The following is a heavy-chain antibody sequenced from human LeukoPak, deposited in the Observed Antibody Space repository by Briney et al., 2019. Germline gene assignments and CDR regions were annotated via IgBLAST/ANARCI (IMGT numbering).Heavy chain of an antibody. J-gene: IGHJ4*02. D-gene: IGHD3-22*01. CDR1: GFTFSSYS. CDR2: ISSSSSYI. Sequence: WGSLRLSCAASGFTFSSYSMNWVRQAPGKGLEWVSSISSSSSYIYYADSVKGRFTISRDNAKNSLYLQMNSLRAEDTAAYYCARVDYYDSSPDYWGQGTLVTVSS. V-gene: IGHV3-21*01. CDR3: ARVDYYDSSPDY.